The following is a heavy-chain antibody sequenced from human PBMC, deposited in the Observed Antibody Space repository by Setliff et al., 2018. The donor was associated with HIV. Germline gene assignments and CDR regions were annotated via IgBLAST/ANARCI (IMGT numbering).Heavy chain of an antibody. J-gene: IGHJ4*02. V-gene: IGHV3-33*06. CDR3: ANDQWDC. CDR2: IWYDGSNQ. Sequence: PGGSLRLSCAASGFTFSSYGMHWVRQAPGKGLEWVAIIWYDGSNQFYADSVKGRFTISRDTSKNSLYLQMNSLRAEDTAVYYCANDQWDCWGQGTLVTVSS. CDR1: GFTFSSYG. D-gene: IGHD6-19*01.